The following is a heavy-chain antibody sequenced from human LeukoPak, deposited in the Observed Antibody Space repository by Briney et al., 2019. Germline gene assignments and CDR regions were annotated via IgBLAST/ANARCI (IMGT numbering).Heavy chain of an antibody. CDR3: VRDRTKYCSSTSCPLDY. V-gene: IGHV1-2*02. Sequence: ASVKVSCKASGYSFTGYYMHWVRQATGQGLEGMGLINHYSGGTNYAQKFQGRVTMTRDTSISTAYMELSRLRSDDTAVYYCVRDRTKYCSSTSCPLDYWGQGTLVTVSS. CDR1: GYSFTGYY. CDR2: INHYSGGT. J-gene: IGHJ4*02. D-gene: IGHD2-2*01.